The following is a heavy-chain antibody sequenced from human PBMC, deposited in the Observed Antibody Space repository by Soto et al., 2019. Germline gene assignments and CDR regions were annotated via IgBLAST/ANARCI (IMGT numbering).Heavy chain of an antibody. CDR3: AKDSKDFWSGYYINDFDY. V-gene: IGHV3-23*01. CDR2: ISGSGGST. CDR1: GFTFSSFA. D-gene: IGHD3-3*01. Sequence: GGSLRLSSAASGFTFSSFAMSWVRQAPGKGLEWVSAISGSGGSTYYADSVKGRFTISRDNSKNTLYLQMNSLRAEDTAVYYCAKDSKDFWSGYYINDFDYWGQGTLVTVSS. J-gene: IGHJ4*02.